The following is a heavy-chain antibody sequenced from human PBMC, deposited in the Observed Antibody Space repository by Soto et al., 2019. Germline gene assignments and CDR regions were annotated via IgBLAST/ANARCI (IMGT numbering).Heavy chain of an antibody. Sequence: QVQLQESGPGLVKPSQTLSLTCTVSGGFISSGDYYWNWIRQLPGKGLEWIGYIEHSGSSFYNPSLKGRVALALDTSKNQFSLKLNSVTAADTAVYYCAREVVPATVDFYYYYLDFWGKGTTVTVSS. CDR1: GGFISSGDYY. CDR3: AREVVPATVDFYYYYLDF. J-gene: IGHJ6*03. CDR2: IEHSGSS. D-gene: IGHD2-2*01. V-gene: IGHV4-31*03.